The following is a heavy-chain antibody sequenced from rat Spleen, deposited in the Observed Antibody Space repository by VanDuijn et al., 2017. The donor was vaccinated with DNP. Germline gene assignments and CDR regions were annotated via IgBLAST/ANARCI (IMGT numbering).Heavy chain of an antibody. V-gene: IGHV5-31*01. D-gene: IGHD1-6*01. CDR2: ISLAGAST. CDR3: TRKYTTDYYWYFDF. Sequence: EVKFVESGGGLVQPGRSLKLSCAASGFTFNDHWMTWIRQGPGKGLEWVASISLAGASTYYPDSVKGRFTISRDDAKSTLYQQMHSLSSEDTATYYCTRKYTTDYYWYFDFWGPGTMVTVSS. CDR1: GFTFNDHW. J-gene: IGHJ1*01.